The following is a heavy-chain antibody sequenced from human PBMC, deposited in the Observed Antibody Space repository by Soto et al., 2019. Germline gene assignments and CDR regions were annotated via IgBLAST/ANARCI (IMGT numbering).Heavy chain of an antibody. D-gene: IGHD2-21*01. Sequence: PSETLSPTCAVSGGSISSSNWWSWVRQPPGKGLEWIGDIYHSGSTSYNPSLKSRVTISVDKSKNQFSLKLNSVTAADTAVYYCAKDVRWGYYWGQGTLVTVSS. CDR2: IYHSGST. J-gene: IGHJ4*02. CDR1: GGSISSSNW. V-gene: IGHV4-4*02. CDR3: AKDVRWGYY.